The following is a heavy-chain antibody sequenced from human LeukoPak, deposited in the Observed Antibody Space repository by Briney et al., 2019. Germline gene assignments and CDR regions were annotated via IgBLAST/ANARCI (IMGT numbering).Heavy chain of an antibody. CDR1: GFTFTSYA. CDR2: MSGSGAST. Sequence: GGSLRLSCAGTGFTFTSYAKTWVRQAPGMGLEWVSAMSGSGASTYYADSVRGRFTVSRDDSKNTLYLQMNSLRADDTAVYYCARGSSASTYYNMDVWGKGTTVTVSS. J-gene: IGHJ6*03. CDR3: ARGSSASTYYNMDV. D-gene: IGHD3-22*01. V-gene: IGHV3-23*01.